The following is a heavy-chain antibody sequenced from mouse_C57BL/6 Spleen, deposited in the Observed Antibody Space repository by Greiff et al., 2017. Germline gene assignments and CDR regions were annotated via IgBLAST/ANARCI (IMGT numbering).Heavy chain of an antibody. CDR1: GFTFSDYY. D-gene: IGHD1-1*01. J-gene: IGHJ2*01. V-gene: IGHV5-12*01. CDR2: ISNGGGST. Sequence: EVQGVESGGGLVQPGGSLKLSCAASGFTFSDYYMYWVRQTPEKRLEWVAYISNGGGSTYYPDTVKGRFTISRDNAKNTLYLQMSRLKSEDTAMYYCARAYYYGYFDYWGQGTTLTVSS. CDR3: ARAYYYGYFDY.